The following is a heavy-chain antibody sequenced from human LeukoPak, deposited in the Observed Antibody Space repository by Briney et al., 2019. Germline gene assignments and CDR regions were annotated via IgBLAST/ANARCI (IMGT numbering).Heavy chain of an antibody. Sequence: PGGSLRLSCAASGFTFSSYSMNWVRQAPGKGLEWVSSISCSSSYIYYADSVKGRFTISRDNAKNSLYLQMNSLRAEDTAVYYCARHRGIGSGLDYWGQGTLVTVSS. D-gene: IGHD6-19*01. CDR3: ARHRGIGSGLDY. CDR2: ISCSSSYI. V-gene: IGHV3-21*01. J-gene: IGHJ4*02. CDR1: GFTFSSYS.